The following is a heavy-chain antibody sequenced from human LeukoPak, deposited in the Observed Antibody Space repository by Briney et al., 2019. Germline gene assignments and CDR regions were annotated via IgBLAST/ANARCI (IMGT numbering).Heavy chain of an antibody. CDR2: INPNSGGT. J-gene: IGHJ6*03. D-gene: IGHD6-13*01. CDR3: ARDKVAAAGLQADDYYYYYMDV. V-gene: IGHV1-2*02. CDR1: GYTFTDYY. Sequence: ASVKVSCKASGYTFTDYYMHWVRQAPGQGLEWMGWINPNSGGTSYAQKFQGRVTMTRDTSIRTAYMELSSLRSDDTAVYYCARDKVAAAGLQADDYYYYYMDVWGKGTTVTVSS.